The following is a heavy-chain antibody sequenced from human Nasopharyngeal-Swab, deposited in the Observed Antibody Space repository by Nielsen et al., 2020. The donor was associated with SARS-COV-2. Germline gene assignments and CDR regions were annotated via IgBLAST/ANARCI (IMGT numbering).Heavy chain of an antibody. D-gene: IGHD5-24*01. CDR3: AREVVETATNPFDY. J-gene: IGHJ4*02. CDR2: ISSSSSYI. CDR1: GFTFSSYS. Sequence: GGSLRLSCAASGFTFSSYSMNWVRQAPGKGLEWVSSISSSSSYIYYADSVKGRFTISRDNAKNSLYLQMNSLRAEDTAVYYCAREVVETATNPFDYWGQGTLVTVSS. V-gene: IGHV3-21*01.